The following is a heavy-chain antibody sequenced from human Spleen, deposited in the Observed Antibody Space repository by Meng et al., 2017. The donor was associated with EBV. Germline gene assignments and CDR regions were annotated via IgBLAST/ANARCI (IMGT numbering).Heavy chain of an antibody. Sequence: HVHLPRGGASVLKTSETLSLTSAVHCWSFNWYYWRWVRQSPAKGLEWIGEVNHGASTNYNPSLKSRVTISLDKSKNQFSLKLTSLTAADTAVYYCATAGTGVTGDRWHFDHWGRGTLVTVSS. D-gene: IGHD7-27*01. CDR2: VNHGAST. J-gene: IGHJ2*01. V-gene: IGHV4-34*02. CDR3: ATAGTGVTGDRWHFDH. CDR1: CWSFNWYY.